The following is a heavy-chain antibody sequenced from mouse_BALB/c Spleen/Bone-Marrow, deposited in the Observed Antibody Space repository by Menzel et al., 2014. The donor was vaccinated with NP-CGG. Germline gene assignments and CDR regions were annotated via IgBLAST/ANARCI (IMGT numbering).Heavy chain of an antibody. Sequence: QVQLQQSGAELVKPGASVKLSCKASGYTFTDYIIHWIKQRSGQGLEWIGWSYPGSGNIKYNEKFKDKATLTADKSSSTVYMELSRLTSEDSAVYFCTRHFYGSSYFDYWGQGTTLTVSS. D-gene: IGHD1-1*01. CDR1: GYTFTDYI. V-gene: IGHV1-62-2*01. CDR3: TRHFYGSSYFDY. CDR2: SYPGSGNI. J-gene: IGHJ2*01.